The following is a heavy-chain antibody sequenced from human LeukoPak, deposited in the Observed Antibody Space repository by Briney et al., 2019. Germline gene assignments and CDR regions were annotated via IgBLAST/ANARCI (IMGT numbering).Heavy chain of an antibody. Sequence: ASVKVSCKASGYTFTSYYMHWVRQAPGQGLEWMGIINPSGGSTSYAQKFQGRVTITADESTSTAYMELSSLRSEDTAVYYCARVLSMGVPAAINWFDPWGQGTLVTVSS. V-gene: IGHV1-46*01. J-gene: IGHJ5*02. CDR1: GYTFTSYY. D-gene: IGHD2-2*02. CDR2: INPSGGST. CDR3: ARVLSMGVPAAINWFDP.